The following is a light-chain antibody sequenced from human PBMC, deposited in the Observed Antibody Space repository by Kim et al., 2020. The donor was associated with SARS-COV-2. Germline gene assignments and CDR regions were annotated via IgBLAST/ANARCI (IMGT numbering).Light chain of an antibody. CDR2: AAS. CDR3: QQFRFYPPT. J-gene: IGKJ4*01. Sequence: ASVGDSVTITCRASQDISNHLGWFQQKPGKAPKPLIYAASNLQSGVPPKFGGSGSGTEFTLTIGSLQPEDVATYYCQQFRFYPPTFGGGTKVEI. CDR1: QDISNH. V-gene: IGKV1-16*02.